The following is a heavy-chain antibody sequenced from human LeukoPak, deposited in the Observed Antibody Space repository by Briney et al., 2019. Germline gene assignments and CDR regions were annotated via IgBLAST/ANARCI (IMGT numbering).Heavy chain of an antibody. Sequence: PSETLSLTCSVSGGSISTYYWSWVRQPPGKGLEWIGYNYNRGTTNYNPSLKSRVTISVDRSKNQFSLSLTSVTAADTAVYYCARERASAGPHFEHWGRGILVTVSS. V-gene: IGHV4-59*01. CDR2: NYNRGTT. CDR3: ARERASAGPHFEH. CDR1: GGSISTYY. J-gene: IGHJ4*02. D-gene: IGHD6-13*01.